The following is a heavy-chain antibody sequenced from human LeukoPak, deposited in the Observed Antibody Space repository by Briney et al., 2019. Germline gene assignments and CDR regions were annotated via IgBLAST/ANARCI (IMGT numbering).Heavy chain of an antibody. J-gene: IGHJ4*02. V-gene: IGHV4-34*01. D-gene: IGHD3-22*01. Sequence: PSETLSLTCTVSGGSVGNYYWSWSRQPPGKGLEWIGEINHSGSTNYNPSLKSRVTISVDTSKNQFSLKLSSVTAADTAVYYCARGIEYYDSSGRYFDYWGQGTLVTVSS. CDR1: GGSVGNYY. CDR3: ARGIEYYDSSGRYFDY. CDR2: INHSGST.